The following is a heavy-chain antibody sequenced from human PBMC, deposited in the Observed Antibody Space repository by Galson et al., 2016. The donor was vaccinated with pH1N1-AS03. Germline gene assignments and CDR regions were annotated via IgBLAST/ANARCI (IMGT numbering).Heavy chain of an antibody. V-gene: IGHV3-20*01. Sequence: SLRLSCAASGFIFSNYWMSWVRQAPGKGLEWVAGINWNGDSLGYADSVKGRFTISKDNAKNYLYLHMNSLRVEDTALYHCARDPYDTSGYYYPPWGQGTLVTVSS. D-gene: IGHD3-22*01. CDR2: INWNGDSL. CDR1: GFIFSNYW. CDR3: ARDPYDTSGYYYPP. J-gene: IGHJ5*02.